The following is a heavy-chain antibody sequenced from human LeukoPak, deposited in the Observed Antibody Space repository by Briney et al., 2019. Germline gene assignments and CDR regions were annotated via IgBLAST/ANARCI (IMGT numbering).Heavy chain of an antibody. D-gene: IGHD3-22*01. V-gene: IGHV4-59*12. J-gene: IGHJ3*02. CDR3: ARDEIVVSRAFDI. Sequence: SETLSLTCTVSGGSISSYYWSWIRQPPGKGLEWIGYIYYSGSTNYNPSLKSRVTISVDTSKNQFSLKLSSVTAADTAVYYCARDEIVVSRAFDIWGQRTMVTVSS. CDR2: IYYSGST. CDR1: GGSISSYY.